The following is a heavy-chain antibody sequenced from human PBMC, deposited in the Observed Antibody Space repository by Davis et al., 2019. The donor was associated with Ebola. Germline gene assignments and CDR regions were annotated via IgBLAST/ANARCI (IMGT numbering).Heavy chain of an antibody. CDR2: IIPIFGTA. J-gene: IGHJ4*02. CDR3: ARDVGVTAADY. V-gene: IGHV1-69*05. CDR1: GGTFSSYA. D-gene: IGHD2-2*01. Sequence: SVKVSCKASGGTFSSYAISWVRQAPGQGLEWMGGIIPIFGTANYAQKLQGRVTMTTDTSTSTAYMELRSLRSDDTAVYYCARDVGVTAADYWGQGTLVTVSS.